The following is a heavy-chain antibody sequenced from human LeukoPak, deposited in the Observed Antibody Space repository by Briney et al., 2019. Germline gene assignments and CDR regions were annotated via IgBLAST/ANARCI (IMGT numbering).Heavy chain of an antibody. CDR2: INHSGST. CDR3: VRHDGSGSYYRGPHEYKAPIDDY. Sequence: SETLSLTCAVYGESFNNYYWTWIRQSPGKGLEWIGEINHSGSTNYNPSLKSRVTISVDTSKNQFSLKLSSVTAADTAVYYCVRHDGSGSYYRGPHEYKAPIDDYWGQGTLVTVSS. J-gene: IGHJ4*02. V-gene: IGHV4-34*01. D-gene: IGHD3-10*01. CDR1: GESFNNYY.